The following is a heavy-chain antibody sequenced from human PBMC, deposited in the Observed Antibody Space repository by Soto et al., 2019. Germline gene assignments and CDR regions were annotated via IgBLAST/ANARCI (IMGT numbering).Heavy chain of an antibody. V-gene: IGHV4-34*01. CDR1: CESFKNSS. Sequence: SETVSLTCAVFCESFKNSSWTWLRQPPGRGLEWIGEISHTGSTNYNPSLKSRVIISVDTSKNQFSLKLGSVTAADTALYYCATSTVAGALDYWGQGTQVTVSS. D-gene: IGHD4-17*01. J-gene: IGHJ4*02. CDR2: ISHTGST. CDR3: ATSTVAGALDY.